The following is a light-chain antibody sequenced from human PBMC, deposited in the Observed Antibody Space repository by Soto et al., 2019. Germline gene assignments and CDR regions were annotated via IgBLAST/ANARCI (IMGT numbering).Light chain of an antibody. CDR1: QTVIRN. V-gene: IGKV3D-15*01. CDR3: QQYNNWPRT. J-gene: IGKJ1*01. Sequence: EIVMTQSPATLSVSPGERATLSCRASQTVIRNLAWYQQKPGQAPRLLIFGASSRATGIPDRFSGSGSGTDFTLTISRLEPEDFAVYYCQQYNNWPRTFGQGTKVDIK. CDR2: GAS.